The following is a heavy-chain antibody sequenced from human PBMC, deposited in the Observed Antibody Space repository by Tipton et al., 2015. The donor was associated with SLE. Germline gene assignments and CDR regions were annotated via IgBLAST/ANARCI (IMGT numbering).Heavy chain of an antibody. V-gene: IGHV3-30*04. J-gene: IGHJ4*02. D-gene: IGHD6-19*01. CDR2: ISYDGSNK. CDR1: GFTFSSYA. CDR3: ARDLSSGDY. Sequence: LSLTCAASGFTFSSYAMHWVRQAPGKGLEWVAVISYDGSNKYYADSVKGRFTISRDNSKNTLYLQMNSLRAEDTAVYYCARDLSSGDYWGQGTLVTVSS.